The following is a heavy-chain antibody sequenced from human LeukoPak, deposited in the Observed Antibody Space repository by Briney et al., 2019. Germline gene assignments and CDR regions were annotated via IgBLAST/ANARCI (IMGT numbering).Heavy chain of an antibody. CDR3: ARTRSYSSSWYRTNWFDP. D-gene: IGHD6-13*01. Sequence: SETLSLTCTVSGYSISSGDYWGWLRQPPGKRLEWIGSIYHSGSTYYNPSLKSRATISVDTSKNQFSLKMSSVTAADTAVYYCARTRSYSSSWYRTNWFDPWGQGTLVTVSS. J-gene: IGHJ5*02. CDR1: GYSISSGDY. CDR2: IYHSGST. V-gene: IGHV4-38-2*02.